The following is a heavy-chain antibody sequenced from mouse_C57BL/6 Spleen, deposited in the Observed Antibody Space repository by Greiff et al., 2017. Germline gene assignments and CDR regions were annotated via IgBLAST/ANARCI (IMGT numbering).Heavy chain of an antibody. Sequence: QVQLQQPGAELVRPGTSVKLSCKASGYTFTSYWMHWVKQRPGQGLEWIGVIDPSDSYTNYNQKFKGKATLTVDKSSSTAYMQLSSLTSEDSAVEYCAKYDGSSMDYWGQGTSVTVSP. CDR2: IDPSDSYT. D-gene: IGHD2-3*01. J-gene: IGHJ4*01. CDR3: AKYDGSSMDY. V-gene: IGHV1-59*01. CDR1: GYTFTSYW.